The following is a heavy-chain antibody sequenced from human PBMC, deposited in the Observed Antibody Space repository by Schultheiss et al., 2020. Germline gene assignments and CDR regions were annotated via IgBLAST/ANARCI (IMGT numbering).Heavy chain of an antibody. CDR3: AKDSPHGDFYAQYYFDY. CDR2: ISYDASNK. J-gene: IGHJ4*02. Sequence: WGSMRLPCAAFGFTFSSYAMHWVRQAPGKGLEWVALISYDASNKYYVDSVKGRFTISRDNPKNTLYQQMNSLRAEDTAVYYCAKDSPHGDFYAQYYFDYWGPGTLVTVAS. V-gene: IGHV3-30*18. CDR1: GFTFSSYA. D-gene: IGHD3-3*01.